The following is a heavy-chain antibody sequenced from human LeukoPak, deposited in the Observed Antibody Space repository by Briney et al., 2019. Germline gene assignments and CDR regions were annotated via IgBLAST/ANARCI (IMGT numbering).Heavy chain of an antibody. CDR3: ARGGPWELLGYDAFDI. D-gene: IGHD1-26*01. Sequence: ASVKVSCKASVYTFTSYDLNWVRQATRQGGEWMGRISPNYGGPNYAQKFQGRVTMTTNTSISTAYMELSRLRSDDTAVYYCARGGPWELLGYDAFDIWGQGTMVTVSS. V-gene: IGHV1-2*06. CDR2: ISPNYGGP. J-gene: IGHJ3*02. CDR1: VYTFTSYD.